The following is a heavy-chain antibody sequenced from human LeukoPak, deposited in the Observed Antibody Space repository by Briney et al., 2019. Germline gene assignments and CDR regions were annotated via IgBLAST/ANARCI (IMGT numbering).Heavy chain of an antibody. D-gene: IGHD3-10*01. CDR3: AKASWVPSTDAVR. CDR2: ISFDERNK. V-gene: IGHV3-30*18. Sequence: PGGSLRLSCEASGFTFRTYGMHWVRQAPGKGPEWLAVISFDERNKYYADSVKGRFTISRDNSKSPLYLQMSSLRPEDTAVYYCAKASWVPSTDAVRWGQGTLVTVSS. CDR1: GFTFRTYG. J-gene: IGHJ4*02.